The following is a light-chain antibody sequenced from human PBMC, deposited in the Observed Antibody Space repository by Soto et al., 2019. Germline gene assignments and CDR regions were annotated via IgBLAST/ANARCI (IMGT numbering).Light chain of an antibody. CDR3: ASYTSSSSYV. CDR2: EAS. Sequence: ALTQRASVSGSPAQTLTMSCPGTSNDVGAYKYVSWYRHHPGKAPKLMIYEASNRPSGVSNRFSGSTSGNTASLTISGLQAGDEADYYRASYTSSSSYVFGTGTKVTVL. V-gene: IGLV2-14*01. CDR1: SNDVGAYKY. J-gene: IGLJ1*01.